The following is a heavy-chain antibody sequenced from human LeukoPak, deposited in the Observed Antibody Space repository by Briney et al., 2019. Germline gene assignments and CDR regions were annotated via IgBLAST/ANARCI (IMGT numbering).Heavy chain of an antibody. J-gene: IGHJ4*02. D-gene: IGHD3-9*01. V-gene: IGHV4-59*01. CDR1: GGSINSSFY. CDR2: VYYSGTT. Sequence: SETLSLTCTVSGGSINSSFYWDWIRQPPGKGLEWIGSVYYSGTTNYNPSLKSRVTISVDTSKNQFSLKLRSVTAADTAVYYCARVTGYMIEDYFDYWGQGILVTVSS. CDR3: ARVTGYMIEDYFDY.